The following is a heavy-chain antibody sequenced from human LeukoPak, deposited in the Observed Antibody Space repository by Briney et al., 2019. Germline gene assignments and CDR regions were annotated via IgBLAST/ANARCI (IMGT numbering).Heavy chain of an antibody. D-gene: IGHD2-15*01. CDR3: ARGRSYPDYHYYIDV. CDR2: IAYDGRNK. CDR1: GFTFNSYA. Sequence: PGRSLRLSCAASGFTFNSYAMQWVRQAPGKGLEWVAVIAYDGRNKYYAAAVKGRFTISRDNSKNTLYMQMNSLRAEDTAVYYGARGRSYPDYHYYIDVWGKGTTVTVSS. J-gene: IGHJ6*03. V-gene: IGHV3-30*04.